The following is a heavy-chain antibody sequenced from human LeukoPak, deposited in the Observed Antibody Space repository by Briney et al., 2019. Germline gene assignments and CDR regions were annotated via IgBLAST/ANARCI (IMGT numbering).Heavy chain of an antibody. D-gene: IGHD6-19*01. CDR1: GFTFRVYA. Sequence: PGGSLRLSCAASGFTFRVYAMHWVRQTPGKGLEWVSGINGSGGRTYYTDSVKGRFTISRDNSKNTLYLQMNSLRAEDTAVYYCARTKYSSGWYDSWGQGTLVTVSS. CDR3: ARTKYSSGWYDS. V-gene: IGHV3-23*01. CDR2: INGSGGRT. J-gene: IGHJ5*01.